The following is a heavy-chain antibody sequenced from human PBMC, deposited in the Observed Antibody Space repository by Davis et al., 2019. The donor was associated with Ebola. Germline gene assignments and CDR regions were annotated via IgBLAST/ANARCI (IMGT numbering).Heavy chain of an antibody. CDR3: ARVDGFSSSWYYFDY. D-gene: IGHD6-13*01. CDR2: ISSSGTII. Sequence: GESLKISCAASGFTFSDYYMNWIRQAPGKGLEWVSYISSSGTIIQYADSVRGRFTTSRDNAKNSLYLQMNSLRAEDTAVYYCARVDGFSSSWYYFDYWGQGTLVTVSS. CDR1: GFTFSDYY. J-gene: IGHJ4*02. V-gene: IGHV3-11*04.